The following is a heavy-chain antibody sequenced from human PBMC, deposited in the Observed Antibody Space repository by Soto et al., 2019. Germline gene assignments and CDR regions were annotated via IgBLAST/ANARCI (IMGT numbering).Heavy chain of an antibody. CDR3: GRLEGLATISYYFDY. CDR2: VYYSGST. CDR1: GGSVSSSSYY. D-gene: IGHD3-9*01. J-gene: IGHJ4*02. Sequence: SETLSPTCTVSGGSVSSSSYYWGWVRQPPGKGLEWIGSVYYSGSTYYNPSLESRVTISVDKSKNQFSLKLMSLSAADTAVYYCGRLEGLATISYYFDYWGQGALVTVSS. V-gene: IGHV4-39*01.